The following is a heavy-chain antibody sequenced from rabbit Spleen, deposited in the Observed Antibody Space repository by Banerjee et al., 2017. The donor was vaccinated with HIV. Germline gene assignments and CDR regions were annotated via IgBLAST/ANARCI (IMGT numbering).Heavy chain of an antibody. D-gene: IGHD1-1*01. J-gene: IGHJ6*01. Sequence: QEQLEESGGGLVKPEGSLTLTCKASGFSFSDRDVMCWVRQAPGKGLEWIACINVGAGDNTYYANWAKGRFTISKTSSTTVTLLMTSLTAADTATYFCARDTSSSFSSYGMDLWGPGTLVTVS. CDR3: ARDTSSSFSSYGMDL. CDR1: GFSFSDRDV. CDR2: INVGAGDNT. V-gene: IGHV1S45*01.